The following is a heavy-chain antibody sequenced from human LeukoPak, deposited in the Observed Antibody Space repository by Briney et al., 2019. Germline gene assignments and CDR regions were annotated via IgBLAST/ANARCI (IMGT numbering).Heavy chain of an antibody. CDR3: ARGGDKRLARNWFDP. D-gene: IGHD3-16*01. J-gene: IGHJ5*02. V-gene: IGHV3-48*03. CDR1: GFPFSNHE. CDR2: ISSSGSTI. Sequence: GGSLRLSCAASGFPFSNHEMNWVRQAPGKGLEWVSYISSSGSTIYYADSVKGRFTVSRDDATNSVYLEMNSLRAEDTAVYYCARGGDKRLARNWFDPWGQGTVVTVSS.